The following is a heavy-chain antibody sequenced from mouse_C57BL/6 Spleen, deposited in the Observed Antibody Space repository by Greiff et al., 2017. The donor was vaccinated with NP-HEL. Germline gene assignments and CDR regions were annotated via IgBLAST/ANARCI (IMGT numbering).Heavy chain of an antibody. CDR1: GFTFSSYG. CDR3: ARYSRLGVDY. V-gene: IGHV5-6*01. D-gene: IGHD2-14*01. CDR2: ISSGGSYT. Sequence: EVKLVESGGDLVKPGGSLKLSCAASGFTFSSYGMSWVRQTPDKRLEWVATISSGGSYTYYPDSVTGRFTISRDKAKNTLYLQMSRMKSEDTAMYYCARYSRLGVDYWGQGTTLTVSS. J-gene: IGHJ2*01.